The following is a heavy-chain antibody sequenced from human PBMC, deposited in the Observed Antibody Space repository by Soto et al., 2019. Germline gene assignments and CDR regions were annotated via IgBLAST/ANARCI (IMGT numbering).Heavy chain of an antibody. CDR1: GFTFSSYG. J-gene: IGHJ6*02. CDR3: AKPVRLANYYYYGMDF. CDR2: ISYDGSNK. D-gene: IGHD6-19*01. Sequence: GGSLRLSCAVSGFTFSSYGMHWVRQAPGKRLEWVAVISYDGSNKYYGDSVKGRFTISRDNSKNTLYLQMNSLRAEDTAVYYCAKPVRLANYYYYGMDFSGQGTTVTVSS. V-gene: IGHV3-30*18.